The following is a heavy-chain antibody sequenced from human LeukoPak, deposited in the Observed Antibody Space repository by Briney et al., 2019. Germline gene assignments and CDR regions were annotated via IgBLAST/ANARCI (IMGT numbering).Heavy chain of an antibody. CDR3: ANIRGG. J-gene: IGHJ4*02. D-gene: IGHD3-16*01. V-gene: IGHV3-7*03. Sequence: GGSLRLSCAASGFTFNSYWMAWVRQAPGKGLEWVANIKQDGSEKLYVDSVKGRFAISRDNAKNSLYLQMNSLRVEDTAVYYCANIRGGWGQGTLVTVSS. CDR2: IKQDGSEK. CDR1: GFTFNSYW.